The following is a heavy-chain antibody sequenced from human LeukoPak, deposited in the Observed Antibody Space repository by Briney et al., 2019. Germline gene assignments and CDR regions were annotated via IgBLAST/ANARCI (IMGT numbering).Heavy chain of an antibody. D-gene: IGHD2-8*01. CDR1: GFIFSNYG. J-gene: IGHJ5*02. CDR3: VRDSGYCTNGVCWDAWFDP. V-gene: IGHV3-64D*06. Sequence: GGSLRLSCSASGFIFSNYGMHWVRQAPGKGLEHVSVISSNGGSTHYADSVKGRFTISRDNSKNTLYLQMSSLRPEGTAVYYCVRDSGYCTNGVCWDAWFDPWGQGTLVTVSS. CDR2: ISSNGGST.